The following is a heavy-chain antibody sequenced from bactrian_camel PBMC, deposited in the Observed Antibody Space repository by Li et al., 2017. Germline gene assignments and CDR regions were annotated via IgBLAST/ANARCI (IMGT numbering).Heavy chain of an antibody. Sequence: HVQLVESGGGSVQGGGSLRLSCAASGHTYSSYCMDWFRQTLNDEREAVAAIGTAAAGGEALYGDSPKGRFTVSHDSIKNTLYLQMNSLKPEDTAMYYCAASTELRGGNWYQGYRYNYWGQGTQVTVS. CDR1: GHTYSSYC. D-gene: IGHD6*01. J-gene: IGHJ4*01. CDR3: AASTELRGGNWYQGYRYNY. V-gene: IGHV3S1*01. CDR2: IGTAAAGGEA.